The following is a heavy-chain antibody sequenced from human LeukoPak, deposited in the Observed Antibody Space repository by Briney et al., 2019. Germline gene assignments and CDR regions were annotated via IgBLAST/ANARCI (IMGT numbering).Heavy chain of an antibody. D-gene: IGHD3-22*01. CDR2: ISSTGSNI. CDR3: AATYYYDGSGDC. V-gene: IGHV3-48*03. J-gene: IGHJ4*02. CDR1: GFTFSTYE. Sequence: RGSPRLSCAASGFTFSTYEMNWVCQAPGKGLEWVSYISSTGSNIYYADSVKGRFTISRDNAKNSLYLLMNSLRTEDTAVYYCAATYYYDGSGDCWGQRILVSVSS.